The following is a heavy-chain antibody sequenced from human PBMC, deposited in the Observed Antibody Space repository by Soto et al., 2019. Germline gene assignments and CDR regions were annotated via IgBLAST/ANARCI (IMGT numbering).Heavy chain of an antibody. Sequence: SETLSLTCSVSGGSISSYYWSWIRQPPGKGLEWIGYIYYSGSTNYNPSLKSRVTISVDTSKNQFSLKLSSVTAADTAVYYCARADYGGHFDYWGKGTLVTVSS. CDR1: GGSISSYY. V-gene: IGHV4-59*01. CDR3: ARADYGGHFDY. D-gene: IGHD4-17*01. J-gene: IGHJ4*02. CDR2: IYYSGST.